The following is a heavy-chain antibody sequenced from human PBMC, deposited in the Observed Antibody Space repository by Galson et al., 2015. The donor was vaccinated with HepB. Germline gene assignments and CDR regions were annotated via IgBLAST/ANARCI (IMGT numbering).Heavy chain of an antibody. CDR1: GFNFSLYS. D-gene: IGHD3-10*01. CDR2: ISSSGSYI. CDR3: ARALPSGIRGGRVFDH. Sequence: SLRLSCAASGFNFSLYSMNWVRQAPEKGLEWVSSISSSGSYIYYGDSVKGRCTVSRDSAKTSVYLQMNSLRGDDTAVYYCARALPSGIRGGRVFDHWGQGTLVTVSS. V-gene: IGHV3-21*01. J-gene: IGHJ4*02.